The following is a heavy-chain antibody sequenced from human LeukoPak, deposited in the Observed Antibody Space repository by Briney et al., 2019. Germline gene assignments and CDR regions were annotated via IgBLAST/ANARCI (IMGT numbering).Heavy chain of an antibody. Sequence: GASVKVSCKASGGTFSSYAISWVRQAPGQGLEWMGGIIPIFGTANYAQKFQGRVTITADESTTTSYMELNSLRSEDTAVYYCARDFDTGGYVRFDTWGQGTQVTVSS. D-gene: IGHD3-22*01. CDR1: GGTFSSYA. CDR3: ARDFDTGGYVRFDT. V-gene: IGHV1-69*13. CDR2: IIPIFGTA. J-gene: IGHJ5*02.